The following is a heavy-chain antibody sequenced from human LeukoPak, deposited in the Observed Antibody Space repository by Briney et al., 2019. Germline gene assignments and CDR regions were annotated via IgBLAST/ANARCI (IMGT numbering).Heavy chain of an antibody. CDR3: ARENWVLDY. D-gene: IGHD7-27*01. J-gene: IGHJ4*02. CDR2: MYHSGST. CDR1: GYSISSGYY. V-gene: IGHV4-38-2*02. Sequence: SETLSLTCDVSGYSISSGYYWGWIRQAPGKGLEWIGSMYHSGSTYYNPSLKSRVTISIDTSKNQFSLKLSSVTAADTAVYYCARENWVLDYWGQGTLVTVSS.